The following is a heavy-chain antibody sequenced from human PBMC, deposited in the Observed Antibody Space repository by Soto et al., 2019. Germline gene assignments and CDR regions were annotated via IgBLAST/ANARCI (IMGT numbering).Heavy chain of an antibody. D-gene: IGHD6-6*01. CDR1: EFSVGNAW. CDR3: AKSDLSSSSSFDY. Sequence: GGSLRLSCAASEFSVGNAWMRWVRQAPGKGLEWVGRIKSETDGGTTDYAAPVKGRFTISRDDSKNALYLQMNSLKTEDTAVYYCAKSDLSSSSSFDYWGQGTLVTVSS. V-gene: IGHV3-15*01. CDR2: IKSETDGGTT. J-gene: IGHJ4*02.